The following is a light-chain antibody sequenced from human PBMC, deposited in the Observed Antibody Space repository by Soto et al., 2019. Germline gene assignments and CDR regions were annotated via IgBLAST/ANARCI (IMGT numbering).Light chain of an antibody. CDR3: QQYGGSPLT. CDR2: ASS. Sequence: IVLTQSPGTLSCSPGETATLSCRASQSIIRNSLAWYQQTPGQAPRLLIYASSMRATGVPARFIGSGSGREITLTISSLETDEFAMYDGQQYGGSPLTVGGGTNVEIK. CDR1: QSIIRNS. V-gene: IGKV3-20*01. J-gene: IGKJ4*01.